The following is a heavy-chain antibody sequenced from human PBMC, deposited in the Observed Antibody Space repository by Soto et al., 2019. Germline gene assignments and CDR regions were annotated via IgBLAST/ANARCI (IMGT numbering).Heavy chain of an antibody. CDR3: ARDRAPNNAAPVVAY. CDR1: GGTFSSYV. Sequence: QVQLVQSGAAVKKPGSSMKVSCKASGGTFSSYVFSWVRQAPGQGLEWMGRIIPMFGITNYPQKFEGRVTITGDKSTTTVDLELRRLISEDTAIYYCARDRAPNNAAPVVAYWGQGTLVTVSS. CDR2: IIPMFGIT. V-gene: IGHV1-69*04. D-gene: IGHD2-21*01. J-gene: IGHJ4*02.